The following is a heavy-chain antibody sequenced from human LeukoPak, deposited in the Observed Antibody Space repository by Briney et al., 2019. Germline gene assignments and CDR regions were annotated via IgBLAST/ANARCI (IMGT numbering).Heavy chain of an antibody. CDR2: ISGDGGST. J-gene: IGHJ6*02. D-gene: IGHD3-3*01. CDR1: GMTFDDYA. Sequence: GGSLRFSCAASGMTFDDYAMHWVRRAPGKGLEWVSLISGDGGSTYYADSVKGRFTISRDNSKNSLYLQMTNLRTEDTALYYCAKGFSVLASNHYFYYYGMDVWGQGTTVTVSS. CDR3: AKGFSVLASNHYFYYYGMDV. V-gene: IGHV3-43*02.